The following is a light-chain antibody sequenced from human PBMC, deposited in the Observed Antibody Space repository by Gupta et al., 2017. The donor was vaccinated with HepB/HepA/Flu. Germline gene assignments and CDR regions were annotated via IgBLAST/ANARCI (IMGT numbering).Light chain of an antibody. J-gene: IGLJ1*01. V-gene: IGLV1-40*01. CDR3: QSYDRSLSDYV. CDR2: GNT. CDR1: SSSIGAGFD. Sequence: QSVLTPPPSVSGAPGPRVTISCTGGSSSIGAGFDVHWYQHLPGTAPKLLIFGNTNRPSGVPDRFSGSKSATSASLAITGLQAEDEADYYCQSYDRSLSDYVFGTGTRVTVL.